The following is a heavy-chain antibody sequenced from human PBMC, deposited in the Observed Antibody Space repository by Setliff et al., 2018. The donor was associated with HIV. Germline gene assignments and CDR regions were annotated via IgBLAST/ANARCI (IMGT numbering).Heavy chain of an antibody. J-gene: IGHJ4*01. D-gene: IGHD1-26*01. CDR3: ARPHNRNNWEAVLF. CDR1: GESIRTSSYY. V-gene: IGHV4-39*01. CDR2: VYNSGST. Sequence: SETLSLTCTVSGESIRTSSYYWSWIRQTPEKGLEWIGSVYNSGSTYSSPSLTSRVTISVDTSKNQFSLKMTSVTAADMGVDYCARPHNRNNWEAVLFWCHGMLVTVSS.